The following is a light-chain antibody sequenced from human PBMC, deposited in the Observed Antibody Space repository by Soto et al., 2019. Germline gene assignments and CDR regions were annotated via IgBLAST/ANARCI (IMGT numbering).Light chain of an antibody. CDR3: QQYNNWPGT. Sequence: EMVLTQSPATLSLSPWERATLSCWASQSVSSYLAWYQHKPGQAPRLLIYGASTRATGLPARFSGSGSGTEFTLTISSLQSEDFAVYYCQQYNNWPGTFGQGTKVDIK. CDR2: GAS. V-gene: IGKV3-15*01. CDR1: QSVSSY. J-gene: IGKJ1*01.